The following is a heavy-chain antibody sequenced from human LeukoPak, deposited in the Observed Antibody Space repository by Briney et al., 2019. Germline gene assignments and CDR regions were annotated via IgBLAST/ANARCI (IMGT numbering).Heavy chain of an antibody. D-gene: IGHD6-19*01. CDR1: GFTFSSYA. CDR3: AKDQGYSSGWTLDY. Sequence: GGSLRLSCAASGFTFSSYAMSWVRQAPGKGLEWVSAISGSGGSTYYVDPVKGRFTISRDNSKNTLYLQMNSLRAEDTAVYYCAKDQGYSSGWTLDYWGQGTLVTVSS. V-gene: IGHV3-23*01. J-gene: IGHJ4*02. CDR2: ISGSGGST.